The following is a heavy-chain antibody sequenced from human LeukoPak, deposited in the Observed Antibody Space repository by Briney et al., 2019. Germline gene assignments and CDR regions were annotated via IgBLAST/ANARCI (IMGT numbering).Heavy chain of an antibody. CDR2: IYPGDSDT. CDR3: ARGRFCSGGGCYFEAGYYGMDV. Sequence: GESLKISCKGSGYSFTSYWIGWVRQMPGKGLEWMGIIYPGDSDTTYSPSFQGQVTISADRSISTAYLQWSSLKASDTAMYYCARGRFCSGGGCYFEAGYYGMDVWGQGTTVTVSS. CDR1: GYSFTSYW. J-gene: IGHJ6*02. D-gene: IGHD2-15*01. V-gene: IGHV5-51*01.